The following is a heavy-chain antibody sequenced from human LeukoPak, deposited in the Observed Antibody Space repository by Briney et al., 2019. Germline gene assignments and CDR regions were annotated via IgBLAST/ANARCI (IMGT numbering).Heavy chain of an antibody. CDR2: INQDGTEK. D-gene: IGHD3-10*01. CDR3: AKDQGLDQGWFGELLSRAFDY. J-gene: IGHJ4*02. Sequence: GGSLRLSCADSGFTFSNFWMSWVRQAPGKGLEWVANINQDGTEKYYVDSVKGRFTISRDNAKTSLYLQMNSLRAEDTAVYYCAKDQGLDQGWFGELLSRAFDYWGQGTLVTVSS. V-gene: IGHV3-7*03. CDR1: GFTFSNFW.